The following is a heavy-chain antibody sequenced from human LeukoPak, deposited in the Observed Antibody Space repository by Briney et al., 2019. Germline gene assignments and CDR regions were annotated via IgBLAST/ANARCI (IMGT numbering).Heavy chain of an antibody. CDR2: IYHSGST. CDR1: DYSISSGYY. Sequence: SETLSLTCTVSDYSISSGYYWGWIRQPPGKGLEWIGSIYHSGSTYYNPSLKSRVTISVDTSKNQFSLKLSSVTAADTAVYYCARTTMVRGTYYMDVWGKGTTVTVSS. CDR3: ARTTMVRGTYYMDV. J-gene: IGHJ6*03. V-gene: IGHV4-38-2*02. D-gene: IGHD3-10*01.